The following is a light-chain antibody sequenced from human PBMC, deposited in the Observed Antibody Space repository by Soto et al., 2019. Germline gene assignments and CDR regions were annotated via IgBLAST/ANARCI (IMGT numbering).Light chain of an antibody. J-gene: IGLJ2*01. CDR3: SSYTGSITPVV. CDR2: EVS. V-gene: IGLV2-14*01. CDR1: SHDIGGYNY. Sequence: QSALTQPASVSGSPGQSITISCTGTSHDIGGYNYVSWYQQHPGKAPKLMIYEVSNRPSGVSNRFSGSKSGNTASLTISGLQTEDEADYYCSSYTGSITPVVFGGGTKLTVL.